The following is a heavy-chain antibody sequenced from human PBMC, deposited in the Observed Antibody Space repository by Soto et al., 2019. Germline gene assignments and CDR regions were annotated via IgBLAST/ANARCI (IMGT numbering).Heavy chain of an antibody. CDR3: TTDPTLVPPIDY. J-gene: IGHJ4*02. CDR2: IKSKTDGGTT. D-gene: IGHD2-8*02. Sequence: EVQLVESGGGLVKPGGSLRLSCAASGFTFSNAWMSWVRQAPGKGLEWVGRIKSKTDGGTTDYAAPVKGRFTISRDDSKNTLYLQMNSLKTEDTAVYYCTTDPTLVPPIDYWGQGTLVTVSS. V-gene: IGHV3-15*01. CDR1: GFTFSNAW.